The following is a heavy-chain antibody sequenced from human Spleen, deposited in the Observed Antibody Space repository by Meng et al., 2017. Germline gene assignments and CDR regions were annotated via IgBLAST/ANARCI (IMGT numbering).Heavy chain of an antibody. V-gene: IGHV1-18*01. D-gene: IGHD3-10*01. J-gene: IGHJ4*02. CDR1: GYTFTSYG. Sequence: ASVKVSCKATGYTFTSYGISWVRQAPGQGLEWMGWISAYNDNTNYAQKLQGRVTMTTDTSTATAYMELRSLRSDDTAVYYCAREDYYGSGSDYWGQGTLVTVSS. CDR3: AREDYYGSGSDY. CDR2: ISAYNDNT.